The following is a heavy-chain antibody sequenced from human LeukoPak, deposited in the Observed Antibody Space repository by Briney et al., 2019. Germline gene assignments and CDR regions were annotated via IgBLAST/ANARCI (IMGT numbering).Heavy chain of an antibody. Sequence: ASVKVSCKASGYTFTSYYMHWVRRAPGQGLEWMGIINPSGGSTSYAQKFQGRVTMTRDTSTSTVYMELSSLRSEDTAVYYCAREMGATTYYYYGMDVWGQGTTVTVSS. J-gene: IGHJ6*02. CDR2: INPSGGST. CDR1: GYTFTSYY. D-gene: IGHD1-26*01. CDR3: AREMGATTYYYYGMDV. V-gene: IGHV1-46*01.